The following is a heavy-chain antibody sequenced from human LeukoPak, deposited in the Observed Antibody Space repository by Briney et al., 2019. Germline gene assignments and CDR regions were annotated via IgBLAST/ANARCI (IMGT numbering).Heavy chain of an antibody. J-gene: IGHJ4*02. CDR3: AMRAVAGSHFNYFDY. Sequence: PGGSLRFSCAASGFTFSTYVMHWVRQAPGKGLEWVALISYDGGNQYYADSVKGRFTISRDISKSTLYLQLNSLRPEDTAVYYCAMRAVAGSHFNYFDYWGQGTLVTVSS. CDR1: GFTFSTYV. V-gene: IGHV3-30*04. CDR2: ISYDGGNQ. D-gene: IGHD6-19*01.